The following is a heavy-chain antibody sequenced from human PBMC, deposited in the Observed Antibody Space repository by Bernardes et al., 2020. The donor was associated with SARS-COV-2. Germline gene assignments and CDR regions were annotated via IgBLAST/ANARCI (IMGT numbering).Heavy chain of an antibody. D-gene: IGHD6-19*01. V-gene: IGHV3-9*01. CDR1: GFTFDDYA. Sequence: GGSLRLSCAASGFTFDDYAMHWVRQAPGKGLEWVSGINWNSGDIDYADSVKGRFTISRDNAKNSLYLQMNSLRAEDTALYYCAKDVGSVPGPSDFDYWGQRTLVTVSS. CDR2: INWNSGDI. J-gene: IGHJ4*02. CDR3: AKDVGSVPGPSDFDY.